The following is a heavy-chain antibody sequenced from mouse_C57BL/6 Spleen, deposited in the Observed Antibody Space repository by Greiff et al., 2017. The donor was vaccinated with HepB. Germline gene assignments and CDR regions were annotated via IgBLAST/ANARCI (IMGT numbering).Heavy chain of an antibody. Sequence: DVKLVESGGGLVKPGGSLKLSCAASGFTFSDYGMHWVRQAPEKGLEWVAYISSGSSTIYYADTVKGRFTISRDNAKNTLFLQMTSLRSEDTAMYYCAIITTVPYYFDYWGQGTTLTVSS. CDR1: GFTFSDYG. V-gene: IGHV5-17*01. CDR2: ISSGSSTI. D-gene: IGHD1-1*01. CDR3: AIITTVPYYFDY. J-gene: IGHJ2*01.